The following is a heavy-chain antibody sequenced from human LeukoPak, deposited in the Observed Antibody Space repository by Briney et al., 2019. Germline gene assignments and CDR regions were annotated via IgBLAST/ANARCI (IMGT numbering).Heavy chain of an antibody. D-gene: IGHD6-19*01. CDR2: ISAYNGNT. Sequence: ASVKVSCKASGYTFTNYDISWVRQAPGQGLEWMGWISAYNGNTNYAQKLQGRVTMTTDTSTSTAYMELRSLRSDDTAVYYCARDGYSSGWYYMDVWGKGTTVTVSS. CDR3: ARDGYSSGWYYMDV. J-gene: IGHJ6*03. CDR1: GYTFTNYD. V-gene: IGHV1-18*01.